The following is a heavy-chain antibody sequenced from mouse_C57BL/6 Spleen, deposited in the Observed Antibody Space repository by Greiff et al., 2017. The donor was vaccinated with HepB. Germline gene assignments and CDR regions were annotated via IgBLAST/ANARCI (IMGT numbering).Heavy chain of an antibody. J-gene: IGHJ2*01. CDR3: ARSYYGSSPFDD. CDR1: GYTFTDYY. CDR2: INPNNGGT. V-gene: IGHV1-26*01. D-gene: IGHD1-1*01. Sequence: EVQLQQSGPELVKPGASVKISCKASGYTFTDYYMNWVKQSHGKSLEWIGDINPNNGGTSYNQKFKGKATLTVDKSSSTAYMELRSLTSEDSAVYYCARSYYGSSPFDDWGQGTTLTVSS.